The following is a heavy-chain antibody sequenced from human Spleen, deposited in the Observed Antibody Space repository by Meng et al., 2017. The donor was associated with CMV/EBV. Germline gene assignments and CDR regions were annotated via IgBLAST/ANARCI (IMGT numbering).Heavy chain of an antibody. V-gene: IGHV3-11*01. CDR1: GFTFSDYY. D-gene: IGHD3-10*01. Sequence: GGSLRLSCAASGFTFSDYYMSWIRKAPGKGLEWVSYISSSGSTIYYADSVKGRFTISRDNAKNSLYLQMNSLRAEDTAVYYCAPPITMVRGVIIDTHGMDVWGQGTTVTVSS. CDR3: APPITMVRGVIIDTHGMDV. CDR2: ISSSGSTI. J-gene: IGHJ6*02.